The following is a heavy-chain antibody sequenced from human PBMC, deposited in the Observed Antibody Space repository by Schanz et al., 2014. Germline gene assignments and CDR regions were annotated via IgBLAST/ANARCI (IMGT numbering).Heavy chain of an antibody. CDR1: GYTFSSYG. CDR3: ARLGTSMAVAGSVIDSYYYYMDV. CDR2: ISPYNGNT. V-gene: IGHV1-18*01. J-gene: IGHJ6*03. D-gene: IGHD6-19*01. Sequence: QVQLVQSGAEVKKPGASVKVSCKTSGYTFSSYGITWVRQAPGQGLEWMGWISPYNGNTNYAPKVQGRVTVTTDTSTSTVYMELRSLTSDDTAVYYCARLGTSMAVAGSVIDSYYYYMDVWGEGTTVTVSS.